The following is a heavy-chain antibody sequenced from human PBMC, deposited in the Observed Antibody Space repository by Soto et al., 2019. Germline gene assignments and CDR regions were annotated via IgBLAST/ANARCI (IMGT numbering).Heavy chain of an antibody. CDR3: ARSNFDWLPPYYYYGMDV. CDR2: ISYDGSNK. D-gene: IGHD3-9*01. CDR1: GFTFSSYA. V-gene: IGHV3-30-3*01. Sequence: PGGSLRLSCAASGFTFSSYAMHWVRQAPGKGLEWVAVISYDGSNKYYADSVKGRFTISRDNSKNTLYLQMNSLRAEDTAVYYCARSNFDWLPPYYYYGMDVWGQGTTVTVSS. J-gene: IGHJ6*02.